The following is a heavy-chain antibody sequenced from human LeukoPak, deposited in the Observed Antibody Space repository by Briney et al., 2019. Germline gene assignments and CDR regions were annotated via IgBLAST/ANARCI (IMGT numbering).Heavy chain of an antibody. Sequence: PSETLSLTCTVSGGSISSYYWSWTRQPPGKGLEWIGYIYYSGSTNYNPSLKSRVTISVDTSKNQFSLKLSSVTAADTAVYYCASYSGYYDSSGHHYWGQGTLVTVSS. V-gene: IGHV4-59*08. CDR2: IYYSGST. CDR3: ASYSGYYDSSGHHY. D-gene: IGHD3-22*01. CDR1: GGSISSYY. J-gene: IGHJ4*02.